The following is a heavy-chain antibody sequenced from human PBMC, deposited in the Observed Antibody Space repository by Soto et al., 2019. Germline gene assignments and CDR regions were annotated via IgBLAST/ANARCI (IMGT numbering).Heavy chain of an antibody. CDR3: ARGGEYNWNDWFDP. D-gene: IGHD1-20*01. V-gene: IGHV3-48*03. Sequence: PXVCLRLSCAACGFSFSSYEMNWVRQAPGKGLEWVSYISSSGSTIYYADSVKGRFTISRDNAKNSLYLQMNSLRAEDTAVYYCARGGEYNWNDWFDPWGQGTLVTVSS. CDR1: GFSFSSYE. J-gene: IGHJ5*02. CDR2: ISSSGSTI.